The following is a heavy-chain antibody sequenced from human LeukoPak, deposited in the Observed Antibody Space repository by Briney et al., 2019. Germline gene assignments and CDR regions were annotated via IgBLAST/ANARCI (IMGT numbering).Heavy chain of an antibody. CDR2: INHSGST. V-gene: IGHV4-34*01. D-gene: IGHD3-10*01. J-gene: IGHJ4*02. CDR3: ARGRITMVRGVISF. CDR1: GGSFSGYY. Sequence: SETLSLTCAVYGGSFSGYYWSWIRQPPGKGLEWIGEINHSGSTNYNPSLKSRVTTSVDTSKNQFSLKLSSVTAADTAVYYCARGRITMVRGVISFWGQGTLVTVSS.